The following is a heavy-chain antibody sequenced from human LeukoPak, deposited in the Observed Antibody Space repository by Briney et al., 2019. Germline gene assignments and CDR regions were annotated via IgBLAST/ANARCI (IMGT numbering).Heavy chain of an antibody. CDR3: ARQSRGIAVAGLDY. J-gene: IGHJ4*02. D-gene: IGHD6-19*01. Sequence: SEALSLTCIVSGGSISRYYWTWIRQPPGKGLEWIGYIYYNGSTNYNPSLKSRVTISVDTSKNQFSLKLNSVTAADTAVYYCARQSRGIAVAGLDYWGQGILVTVSS. CDR2: IYYNGST. V-gene: IGHV4-59*08. CDR1: GGSISRYY.